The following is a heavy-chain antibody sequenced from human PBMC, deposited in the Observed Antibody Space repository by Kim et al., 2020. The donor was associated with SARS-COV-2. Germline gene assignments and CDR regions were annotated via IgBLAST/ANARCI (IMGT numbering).Heavy chain of an antibody. V-gene: IGHV3-48*03. CDR2: I. Sequence: IDYADSVKGRFTISRENAKNSLYLQMNSLRAEDTAVYYWATYTGELPFDYWGQGTLVTVSS. D-gene: IGHD5-18*01. CDR3: ATYTGELPFDY. J-gene: IGHJ4*02.